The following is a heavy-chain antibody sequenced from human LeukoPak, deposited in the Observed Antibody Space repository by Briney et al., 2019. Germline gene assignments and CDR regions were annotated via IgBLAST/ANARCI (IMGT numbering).Heavy chain of an antibody. D-gene: IGHD3-22*01. J-gene: IGHJ4*02. CDR3: AREKGDYSYYYDSSGHALDY. CDR2: IKQDGSEK. CDR1: GFTFSSYW. Sequence: PGGSLRLSCAASGFTFSSYWMSWVRQAPGKGLEWVANIKQDGSEKYYVDSVKGRFTISRDNAKNSLYLQMNSLRAEDTAVYYCAREKGDYSYYYDSSGHALDYWGQGTLVTVSS. V-gene: IGHV3-7*01.